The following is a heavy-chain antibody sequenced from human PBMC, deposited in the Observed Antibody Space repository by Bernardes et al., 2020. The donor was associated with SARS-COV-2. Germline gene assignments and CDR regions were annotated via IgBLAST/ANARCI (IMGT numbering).Heavy chain of an antibody. CDR1: GFTFSTFG. CDR3: ARASPQVVRGAADY. D-gene: IGHD3-10*01. V-gene: IGHV3-48*01. J-gene: IGHJ4*02. Sequence: GRSLRLSCAASGFTFSTFGMNWVRQAPGKGLEWISYINGGSNTIFYADSVKGRFTISRDDAKNSLSLQMNSLRADDTAVYYCARASPQVVRGAADYWGQGTLVTVSS. CDR2: INGGSNTI.